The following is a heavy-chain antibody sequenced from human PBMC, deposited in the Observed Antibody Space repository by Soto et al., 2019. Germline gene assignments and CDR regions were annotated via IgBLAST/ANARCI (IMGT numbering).Heavy chain of an antibody. J-gene: IGHJ4*02. Sequence: GESLKISCKGSGYSFTSYWIGWVRQMPGKGLEWMGIIYPGDSDTRYSPSFQGQVTISADKSITTAYLQWSSLRPSDTAIYYCATFGRSSGRHADYWGQGTLVTVSS. CDR3: ATFGRSSGRHADY. V-gene: IGHV5-51*01. CDR2: IYPGDSDT. D-gene: IGHD6-6*01. CDR1: GYSFTSYW.